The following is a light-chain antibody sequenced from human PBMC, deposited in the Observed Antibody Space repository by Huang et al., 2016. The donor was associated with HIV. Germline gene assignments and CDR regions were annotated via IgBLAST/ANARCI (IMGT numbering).Light chain of an antibody. V-gene: IGKV3-11*01. J-gene: IGKJ3*01. CDR2: DTS. CDR3: QDRSNWPRVT. Sequence: EVVLTQSPATLSLSPGERATLSCRASQSISNYLAWYQQIPGQPPRLLLYDTSNRATGVPARFSCAGSGTDFTLTINGLEPEDFAVYYCQDRSNWPRVTFGPGT. CDR1: QSISNY.